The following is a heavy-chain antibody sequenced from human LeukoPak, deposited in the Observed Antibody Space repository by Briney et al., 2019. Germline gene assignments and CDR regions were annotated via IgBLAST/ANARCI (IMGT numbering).Heavy chain of an antibody. CDR1: GYTLTELS. V-gene: IGHV1-24*01. CDR3: ARDPPSSTSCCFDY. CDR2: FDPEDGET. D-gene: IGHD2-2*01. Sequence: ASVKVSCKVSGYTLTELSMHWVRQAPGKGLEWMGGFDPEDGETIYAQKFQGRVTMTEDTSTDTAYMELSSLRSEDTAVYYCARDPPSSTSCCFDYWGQGTLVTVSS. J-gene: IGHJ4*02.